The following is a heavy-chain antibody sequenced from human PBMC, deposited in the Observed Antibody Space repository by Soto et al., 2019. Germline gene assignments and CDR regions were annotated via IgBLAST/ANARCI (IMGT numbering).Heavy chain of an antibody. CDR2: ISDSGGST. V-gene: IGHV3-23*01. Sequence: GGSLRLSCAASGFTFSSYAMSWVRPAPGKGLEWVSAISDSGGSTYYADSVKGRFTISRDNSKNTLYLQMNSLRAEDTAVYYCAKDQGIVPFDYWGQGTLVTVSS. CDR3: AKDQGIVPFDY. CDR1: GFTFSSYA. J-gene: IGHJ4*02. D-gene: IGHD3-22*01.